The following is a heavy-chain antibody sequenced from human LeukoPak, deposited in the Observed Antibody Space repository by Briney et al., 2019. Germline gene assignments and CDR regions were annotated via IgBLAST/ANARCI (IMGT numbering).Heavy chain of an antibody. J-gene: IGHJ4*02. V-gene: IGHV1-46*01. CDR2: INPSGGST. CDR1: GYTFTSYY. CDR3: STDSGRSYFYFDF. D-gene: IGHD3-10*01. Sequence: ASVKVSCKASGYTFTSYYMHWVRQAPGQGLEWMGIINPSGGSTTYAQKFRGRVTITEDTFTDTGYLELRGLTSEDTAVYYCSTDSGRSYFYFDFWGQGTLVTVSS.